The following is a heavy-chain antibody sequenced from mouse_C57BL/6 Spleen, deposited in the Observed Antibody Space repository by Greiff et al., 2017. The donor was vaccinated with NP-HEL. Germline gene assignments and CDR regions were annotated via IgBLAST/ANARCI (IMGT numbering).Heavy chain of an antibody. D-gene: IGHD1-1*01. CDR1: GYSFTGYF. Sequence: VQLKESGPELVKPGDSVKISCKASGYSFTGYFMNWVMQSHGKSLEWIGRINPYNGDTFYNQKFKGKATLTVDKSSSTAHMELRSLTSEDSAVYYCARGGHYYGSSSYYFDYWGQGTTLTVSS. J-gene: IGHJ2*01. CDR2: INPYNGDT. V-gene: IGHV1-20*01. CDR3: ARGGHYYGSSSYYFDY.